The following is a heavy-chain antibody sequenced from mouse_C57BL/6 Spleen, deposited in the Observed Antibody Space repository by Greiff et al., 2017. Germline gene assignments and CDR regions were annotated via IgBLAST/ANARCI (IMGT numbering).Heavy chain of an antibody. CDR3: ARGGYYGNYDWYFDV. CDR2: ISYDGSN. V-gene: IGHV3-6*01. J-gene: IGHJ1*03. D-gene: IGHD2-1*01. Sequence: EVQLQQSGPGLVKPSQSLSLTCSVTGYSITSGYYWNWIRQFPGNKLEWMGYISYDGSNNYNPSLKNRISITRDTSKNQFFLKLNSVTTEDTATYYCARGGYYGNYDWYFDVWGTGTTVTVSS. CDR1: GYSITSGYY.